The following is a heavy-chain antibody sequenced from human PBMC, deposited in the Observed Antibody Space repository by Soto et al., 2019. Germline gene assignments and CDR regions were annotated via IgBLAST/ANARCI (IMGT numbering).Heavy chain of an antibody. CDR1: GYTFTSYY. CDR2: INPGGGST. J-gene: IGHJ6*02. Sequence: ASVKVSCKASGYTFTSYYMHCVRQAPGQGLEWMGIINPGGGSTSYAQKFQGRVTMTRDTSTSTVYMELSSLRSEDTAVYYCARDKAYYYFWSGYYYYYYYGMDVWGQGTTVTVSS. CDR3: ARDKAYYYFWSGYYYYYYYGMDV. D-gene: IGHD3-3*01. V-gene: IGHV1-46*01.